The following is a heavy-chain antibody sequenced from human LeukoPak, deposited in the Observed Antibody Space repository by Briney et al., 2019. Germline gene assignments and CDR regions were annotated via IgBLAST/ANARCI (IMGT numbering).Heavy chain of an antibody. CDR1: GFTVSSNY. CDR2: ISGGGGNT. V-gene: IGHV3-23*01. J-gene: IGHJ4*02. CDR3: AKDAGRSSSWEDY. Sequence: GGSLRLSCAASGFTVSSNYMSWVRQAPGKGLEWVSGISGGGGNTYYADSVKGRFTISRDNSKNTLYLQMNSLRAEDTAIYYCAKDAGRSSSWEDYWGQGTLVTVSS. D-gene: IGHD6-13*01.